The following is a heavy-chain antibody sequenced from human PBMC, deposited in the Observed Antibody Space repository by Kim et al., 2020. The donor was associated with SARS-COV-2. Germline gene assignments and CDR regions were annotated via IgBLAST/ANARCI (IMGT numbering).Heavy chain of an antibody. CDR3: SKARAFDY. D-gene: IGHD1-26*01. Sequence: NSGGTSFSQKFQGRVTVTRDTSISTAYMELSGLRSDDTAVYYCSKARAFDYWGQGTLVTVSS. CDR2: NSGGT. J-gene: IGHJ4*02. V-gene: IGHV1-2*02.